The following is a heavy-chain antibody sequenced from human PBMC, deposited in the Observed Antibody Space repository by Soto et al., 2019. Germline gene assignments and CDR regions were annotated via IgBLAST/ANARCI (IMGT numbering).Heavy chain of an antibody. CDR1: GGSISSYY. V-gene: IGHV4-59*01. CDR3: ARDRGSSGWSGSYGMDV. CDR2: IYYSGST. D-gene: IGHD6-19*01. Sequence: QVQLQESGPGLVKPSETLSLTCTVSGGSISSYYWSWIRQPPGKGLEWIGYIYYSGSTNYNPSLKSRVTISVDTSKNPFSLKLSSVTAADTAVYYCARDRGSSGWSGSYGMDVWGQGTTVTVSS. J-gene: IGHJ6*02.